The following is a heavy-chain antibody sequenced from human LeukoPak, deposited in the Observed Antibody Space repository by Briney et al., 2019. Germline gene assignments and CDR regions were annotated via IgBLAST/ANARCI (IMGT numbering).Heavy chain of an antibody. CDR3: AGXXXXXXXXXGSYRLPKNFDY. D-gene: IGHD3-16*02. CDR1: GFTFTSYW. CDR2: INHSGST. J-gene: IGHJ4*02. V-gene: IGHV4-34*08. Sequence: GSLRLSCAASGFTFTSYWMSWVRQAPGKGLEWIGEINHSGSTNYNPSLKSRVTISVDTSKNQFSLKLSSVTAADTAVYYCAGXXXXXXXXXGSYRLPKNFDYWGQGTLVTVSS.